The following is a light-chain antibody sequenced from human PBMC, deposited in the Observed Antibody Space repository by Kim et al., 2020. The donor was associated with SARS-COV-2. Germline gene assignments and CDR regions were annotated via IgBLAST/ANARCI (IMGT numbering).Light chain of an antibody. Sequence: QSALTQPASVSGSPGQSITISCTGTSSDVGGYNYVSWYQQHPGKAPKLMIYDVSKRPSVVSNHFSGSKSGNTASLTISVLQAEDEADYYCSSYTSSSTSLYVFGTGTKVTVL. CDR2: DVS. CDR1: SSDVGGYNY. CDR3: SSYTSSSTSLYV. J-gene: IGLJ1*01. V-gene: IGLV2-14*01.